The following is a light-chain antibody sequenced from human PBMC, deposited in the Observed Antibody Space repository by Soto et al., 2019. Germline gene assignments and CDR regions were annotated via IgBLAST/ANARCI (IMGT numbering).Light chain of an antibody. CDR1: QSVSSTY. Sequence: EIVLTQSPGTLSLSPGERATLSCRASQSVSSTYLAWYQHKPGQAPRLLIYGASSRATGIPDRFSGSGSGTDFTLIISRLEPEDFAVYYCQQYGNSFVGFGQGNKGAIK. CDR3: QQYGNSFVG. J-gene: IGKJ1*01. V-gene: IGKV3-20*01. CDR2: GAS.